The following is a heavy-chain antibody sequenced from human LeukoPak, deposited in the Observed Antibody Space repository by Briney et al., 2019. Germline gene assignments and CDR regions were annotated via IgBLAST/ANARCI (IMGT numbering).Heavy chain of an antibody. J-gene: IGHJ4*02. CDR2: INYSGST. D-gene: IGHD3-22*01. CDR1: GGSISYYY. CDR3: ASYDSSGASGN. Sequence: SETLSLICTVSGGSISYYYWSWIRQPPGKGLEWIGYINYSGSTNYNPSLKSRVTISVDTSKNQFSLKLSSVTAADTAVYYCASYDSSGASGNWGQGTLVTVSS. V-gene: IGHV4-59*08.